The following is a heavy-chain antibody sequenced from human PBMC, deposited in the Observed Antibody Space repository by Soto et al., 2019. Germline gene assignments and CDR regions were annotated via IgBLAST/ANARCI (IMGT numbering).Heavy chain of an antibody. CDR1: GYSFTSYW. Sequence: GESLKISCKGSGYSFTSYWISWVRQMPGKGLEWMGRVDPSDSYTNYSPSFQGHVTISADKSISTAYLQWSSLKASDTAMYYCARFRTYYDSSGFAFDIWGQGTMVTVSS. D-gene: IGHD3-22*01. CDR2: VDPSDSYT. CDR3: ARFRTYYDSSGFAFDI. J-gene: IGHJ3*02. V-gene: IGHV5-10-1*01.